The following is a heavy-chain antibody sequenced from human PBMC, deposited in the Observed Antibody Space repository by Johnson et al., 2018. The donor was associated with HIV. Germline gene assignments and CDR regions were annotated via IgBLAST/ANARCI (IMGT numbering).Heavy chain of an antibody. CDR1: GFTFDDYG. CDR2: INWNGGST. CDR3: ARAVGYSCSGSAFDI. J-gene: IGHJ3*02. Sequence: EVQLVESGGGVVRPGGSLRLSCAASGFTFDDYGMSWVRQVPGKGLEWVSGINWNGGSTGYADSVKGRFTVSRDNAKNSLYLRMNSLSAEDKALYYCARAVGYSCSGSAFDIWGQGTRVTVSS. D-gene: IGHD3-10*01. V-gene: IGHV3-20*04.